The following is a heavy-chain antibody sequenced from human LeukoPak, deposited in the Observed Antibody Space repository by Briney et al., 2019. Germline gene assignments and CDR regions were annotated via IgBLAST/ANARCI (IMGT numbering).Heavy chain of an antibody. CDR2: ISSSSSYI. CDR1: GFTFSGYS. D-gene: IGHD2-2*01. V-gene: IGHV3-21*01. CDR3: ARIGYCSSTSCN. Sequence: VGSLRLSCAASGFTFSGYSMSWVRQAPGKGLEWVSSISSSSSYIYYADSVKGRFTISRDNAKNSLYLQMNSLRAEDTAVYYCARIGYCSSTSCNWGQGTLVTVSP. J-gene: IGHJ4*02.